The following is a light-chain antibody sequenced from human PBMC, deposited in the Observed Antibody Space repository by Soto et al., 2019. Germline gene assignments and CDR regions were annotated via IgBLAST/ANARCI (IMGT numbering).Light chain of an antibody. V-gene: IGLV2-14*01. Sequence: QSVLTQPASVSASPGQSITISCTGTSSDVGAYNYVSWYQQHPGKAPKLMIYEVSNRPSGVSNRFSGSKSGNTASLTISGLQAEDEADYYCSSYIAGSTYGFGTGTKVTVL. CDR1: SSDVGAYNY. J-gene: IGLJ1*01. CDR3: SSYIAGSTYG. CDR2: EVS.